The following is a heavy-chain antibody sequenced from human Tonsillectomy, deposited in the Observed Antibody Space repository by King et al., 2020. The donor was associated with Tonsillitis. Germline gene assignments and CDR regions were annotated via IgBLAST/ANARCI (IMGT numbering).Heavy chain of an antibody. V-gene: IGHV3-7*01. CDR2: MRKDGSRK. D-gene: IGHD1-26*01. Sequence: VQLVESGGGLVQPGGSLRLSCAASGFTFAYYWRFWVRHAPGKGRGWVANMRKDGSRKNYLGSVKGRFTISRDNAQNSLYLQMNSLRAEDTAVYFCATDPYSGSSDYWGQGTLVTVSS. J-gene: IGHJ4*02. CDR1: GFTFAYYW. CDR3: ATDPYSGSSDY.